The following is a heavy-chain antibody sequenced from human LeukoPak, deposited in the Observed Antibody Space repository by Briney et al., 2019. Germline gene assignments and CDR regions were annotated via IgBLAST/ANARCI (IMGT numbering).Heavy chain of an antibody. CDR1: GFTFSDSF. CDR2: SRNKAVSYTA. Sequence: GGSLRLSCAASGFTFSDSFMSWVRQAPGKGLEWVGRSRNKAVSYTAQYAASVEGRFTISRDESKNSLYLQISSLETEHTAVYYCATSNWYRFPYWGQGSLVTVSS. V-gene: IGHV3-72*01. D-gene: IGHD1-1*01. CDR3: ATSNWYRFPY. J-gene: IGHJ4*02.